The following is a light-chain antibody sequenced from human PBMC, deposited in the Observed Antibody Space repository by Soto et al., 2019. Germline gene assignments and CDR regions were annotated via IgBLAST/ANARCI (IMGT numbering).Light chain of an antibody. CDR3: QSYDSSLSGSV. V-gene: IGLV1-40*01. J-gene: IGLJ3*02. CDR1: NSNTGAGYD. CDR2: GNT. Sequence: QSVLTQPPSVSGAPGQRVTISCTGSNSNTGAGYDVHWYQQFPGAPPKLVIYGNTNRPSGVPDRFSGSKSGTSASLAITGLQAEDEADYYCQSYDSSLSGSVFGGGTKLTVL.